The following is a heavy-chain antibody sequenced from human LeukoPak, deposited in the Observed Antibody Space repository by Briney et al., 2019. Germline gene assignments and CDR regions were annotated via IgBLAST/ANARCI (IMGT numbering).Heavy chain of an antibody. V-gene: IGHV1-18*01. D-gene: IGHD3-3*01. J-gene: IGHJ4*02. CDR3: ARDRRGLRFLEY. Sequence: ASVKVSCKASGYTFTSYGISWVRQAPGQGLEWMGWISAYNGNTNYAQKLQGRVTMTTDTSTSTAYMELRSLRPDDTAVYYCARDRRGLRFLEYWGQGTLVTASS. CDR2: ISAYNGNT. CDR1: GYTFTSYG.